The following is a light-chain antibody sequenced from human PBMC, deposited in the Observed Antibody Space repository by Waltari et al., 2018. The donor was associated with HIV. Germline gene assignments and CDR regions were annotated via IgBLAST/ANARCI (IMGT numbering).Light chain of an antibody. J-gene: IGKJ4*01. CDR3: QQYNNWPLT. Sequence: TQSPATLSGSPGEGVTLSCRASQSIIINLAWYQQKPGQAPRLLMFGTSNRATGVPARFSGSGSGTEFSLTISSLQSEDFAVYYCQQYNNWPLTFGGGTKVEIK. CDR1: QSIIIN. CDR2: GTS. V-gene: IGKV3-15*01.